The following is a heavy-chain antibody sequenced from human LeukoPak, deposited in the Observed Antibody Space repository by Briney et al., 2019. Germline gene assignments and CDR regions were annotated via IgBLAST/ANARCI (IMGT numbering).Heavy chain of an antibody. CDR3: ARVKTTLVREDY. CDR2: ISAYNGNT. Sequence: GASVKVSCKASGYTFTSYGISWVRQAPGQGLEWIGWISAYNGNTNYAQKLQGRVTMTTDTSTSTGYMELRSLRSDDTAVYYCARVKTTLVREDYWGQGTLVTVSS. V-gene: IGHV1-18*04. D-gene: IGHD3-10*01. J-gene: IGHJ4*02. CDR1: GYTFTSYG.